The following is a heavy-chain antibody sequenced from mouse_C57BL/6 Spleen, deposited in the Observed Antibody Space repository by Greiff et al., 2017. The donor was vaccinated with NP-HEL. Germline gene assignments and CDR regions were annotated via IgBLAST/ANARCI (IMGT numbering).Heavy chain of an antibody. CDR2: IYPGDGDT. Sequence: QVQLQQSGAELVKPGASVKISCKASGYAFSSYWMNWVKQRPGKGLEWIGQIYPGDGDTNYNGKFKGKATLTADKSSSTAYMQLSSLTSEDSAVYCCARCGNGDEGEEHWYFDVWGTGTTVTVSS. J-gene: IGHJ1*03. CDR3: ARCGNGDEGEEHWYFDV. CDR1: GYAFSSYW. V-gene: IGHV1-80*01. D-gene: IGHD4-1*01.